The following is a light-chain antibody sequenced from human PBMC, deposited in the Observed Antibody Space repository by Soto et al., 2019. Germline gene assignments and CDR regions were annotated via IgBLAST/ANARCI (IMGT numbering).Light chain of an antibody. CDR3: QKCDSAPFT. CDR2: AAS. J-gene: IGKJ3*01. V-gene: IGKV1-27*01. Sequence: DIQMTQSPSSLSASVGDRVTITCRASQGISNDLAWYQQKPGEVPKLLIYAASTLQSGVPSRFSGSGSGTDFTLAISSLQPEDVGTYYCQKCDSAPFTFGPGTKVDIK. CDR1: QGISND.